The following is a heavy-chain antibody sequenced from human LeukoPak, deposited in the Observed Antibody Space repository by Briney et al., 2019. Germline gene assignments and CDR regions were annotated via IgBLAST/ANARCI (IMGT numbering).Heavy chain of an antibody. D-gene: IGHD3-22*01. J-gene: IGHJ6*02. V-gene: IGHV4-4*07. CDR3: ARENYYDSSGYSEGMDV. CDR1: GGSMSNSY. Sequence: PSETLSLTCTVSGGSMSNSYLTWVRQSAGKGLEWIGRMYVTGTTNYNPSLRSRVTMSIDTSKNQFSLRLNSVTAADTAVYYCARENYYDSSGYSEGMDVWGQGTTVTVS. CDR2: MYVTGTT.